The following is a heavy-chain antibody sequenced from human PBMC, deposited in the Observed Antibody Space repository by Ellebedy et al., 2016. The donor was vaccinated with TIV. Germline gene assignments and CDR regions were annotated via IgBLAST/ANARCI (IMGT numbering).Heavy chain of an antibody. Sequence: GGSLRLSCAASGFTVSSNYMSWVRQAPGRGLEWVSTIYSSGGTYYAGSVKGRFTISRDNAKNSVFLEMNSLRAEDSAVYYCARRVGLDFWGQGTLVTVSS. CDR3: ARRVGLDF. CDR1: GFTVSSNY. CDR2: IYSSGGT. V-gene: IGHV3-53*01. J-gene: IGHJ4*02. D-gene: IGHD1-26*01.